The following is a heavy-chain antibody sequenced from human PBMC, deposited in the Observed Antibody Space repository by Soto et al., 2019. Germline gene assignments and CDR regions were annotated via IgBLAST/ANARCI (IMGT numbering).Heavy chain of an antibody. V-gene: IGHV3-30*18. CDR1: GFTFRDYG. D-gene: IGHD1-26*01. CDR2: ISHHGLKE. CDR3: AKDWVGGSNKYYFEY. Sequence: LRLSCVASGFTFRDYGMHWVRQAPGKGLEWVAGISHHGLKEHYADSVKGRFTISRDNSKKTVYLQLNSLRGDDTAVYYCAKDWVGGSNKYYFEYWGQGTLVTVSS. J-gene: IGHJ4*02.